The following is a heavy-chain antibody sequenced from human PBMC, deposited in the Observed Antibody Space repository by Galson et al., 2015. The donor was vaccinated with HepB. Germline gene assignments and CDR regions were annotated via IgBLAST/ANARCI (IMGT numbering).Heavy chain of an antibody. CDR2: ISGSGGST. Sequence: SLRLSCAASGFTFSSYAMSWVRQAPGEGLEWVSAISGSGGSTYYADSVKGRFTISRDNSKNTLYLQMNSLRAEDTAVYYCAKDGGAYGDYGGDAFDIWGQGTMVTVSS. D-gene: IGHD4-17*01. V-gene: IGHV3-23*01. CDR1: GFTFSSYA. CDR3: AKDGGAYGDYGGDAFDI. J-gene: IGHJ3*02.